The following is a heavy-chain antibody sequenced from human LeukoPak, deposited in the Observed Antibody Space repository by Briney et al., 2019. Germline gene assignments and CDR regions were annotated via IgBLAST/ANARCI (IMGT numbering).Heavy chain of an antibody. CDR3: ARDASTTSLLSGCDH. D-gene: IGHD2/OR15-2a*01. J-gene: IGHJ4*02. Sequence: GASVKVSCKASGYTFTDYYMHWVRQAPGQGLEWMGRINPNSGGTDYAQKFQGRVTMTRDTSINTLYMELSRLTSDDTAVYYCARDASTTSLLSGCDHWGQGTLVTVSS. CDR1: GYTFTDYY. CDR2: INPNSGGT. V-gene: IGHV1-2*02.